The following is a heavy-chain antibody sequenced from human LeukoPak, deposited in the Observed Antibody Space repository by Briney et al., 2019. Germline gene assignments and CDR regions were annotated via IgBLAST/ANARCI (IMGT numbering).Heavy chain of an antibody. CDR3: ARGYSSSAHDAFDI. Sequence: PGGSLRLSCAASGFTFSSYSINWVRQAPGKGLEWVSSISSSSSYIYYADSVKGRFTISRDNAKNSLYLQMNSLRAEDTAVYYCARGYSSSAHDAFDIWGQGTMVTVSS. V-gene: IGHV3-21*01. CDR1: GFTFSSYS. D-gene: IGHD6-6*01. J-gene: IGHJ3*02. CDR2: ISSSSSYI.